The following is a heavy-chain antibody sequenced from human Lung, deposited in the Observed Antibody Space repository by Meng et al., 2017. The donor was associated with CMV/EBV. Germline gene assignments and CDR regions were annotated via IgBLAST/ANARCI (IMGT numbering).Heavy chain of an antibody. Sequence: GESLKISCRASGYTFSSYSMSWVRQAPGKGLEWVSSISGSGGSTYSADSVKGRLTISRDNSESPLYLQMNSLTAEDTAIYYCVKGWQNLGDYWGQGTLVTVSS. CDR2: ISGSGGST. J-gene: IGHJ4*02. CDR3: VKGWQNLGDY. D-gene: IGHD7-27*01. V-gene: IGHV3-23*01. CDR1: GYTFSSYS.